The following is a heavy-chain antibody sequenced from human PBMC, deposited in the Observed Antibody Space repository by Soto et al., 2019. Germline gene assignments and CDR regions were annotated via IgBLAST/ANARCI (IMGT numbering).Heavy chain of an antibody. CDR2: IKQDGSEK. V-gene: IGHV3-7*01. Sequence: EVQLVESGGGLVQPGGSLRLSCAASGFTFSSYWMSWVRQAPGKGLEWVANIKQDGSEKYYVDSVKGRFTISRDNAKNSLYLQMNSLRAEDTAVYYCARDPSIVLVPAAIYYYYYYGMDVWGQGTTVTVSS. CDR3: ARDPSIVLVPAAIYYYYYYGMDV. CDR1: GFTFSSYW. D-gene: IGHD2-2*01. J-gene: IGHJ6*02.